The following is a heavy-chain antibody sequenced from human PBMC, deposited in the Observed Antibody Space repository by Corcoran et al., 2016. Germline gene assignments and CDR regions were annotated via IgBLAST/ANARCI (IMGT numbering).Heavy chain of an antibody. D-gene: IGHD4-17*01. V-gene: IGHV1-69*01. CDR1: GGTFSSYA. J-gene: IGHJ4*02. CDR2: IIPIFGTA. CDR3: ARARGDYGGNAHFDY. Sequence: QVQLVQSGAEVKKPGSSVKVSCKASGGTFSSYAISWVRQAPGQGLEWMGGIIPIFGTANYAQKFQGRVTITADESTSTAYMELSSLRSEDPAGYYGARARGDYGGNAHFDYWGQGTLVTVSS.